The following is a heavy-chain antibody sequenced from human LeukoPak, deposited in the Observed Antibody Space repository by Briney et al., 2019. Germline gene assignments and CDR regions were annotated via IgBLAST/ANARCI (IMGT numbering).Heavy chain of an antibody. J-gene: IGHJ6*03. CDR3: ARVGFGYYYMDV. V-gene: IGHV3-74*01. CDR1: GFTFSSNS. Sequence: PGGSLRLSCTVSGFTFSSNSMSWVRRAPGKGLVWVSRINSDGSSTSYADSVKGRFTISRDNAKNTLYLQMNSLRAEDTAVYYCARVGFGYYYMDVWGKGTTVTVSS. CDR2: INSDGSST. D-gene: IGHD2-15*01.